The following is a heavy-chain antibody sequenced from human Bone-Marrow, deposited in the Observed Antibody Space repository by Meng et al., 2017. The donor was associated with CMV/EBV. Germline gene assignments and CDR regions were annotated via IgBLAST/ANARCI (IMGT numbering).Heavy chain of an antibody. V-gene: IGHV3-30-3*01. CDR2: ISYDGSNK. J-gene: IGHJ4*02. D-gene: IGHD3-10*01. Sequence: GESLKISCAASGFTFSSYSMHWVRQAPGKGLEWVAVISYDGSNKYYADSVKGRFTISRDNSKNTLYLQMNSLRPEDTAVYYGAKESPPVGSDTAYFDSWGQGTMVTVSS. CDR1: GFTFSSYS. CDR3: AKESPPVGSDTAYFDS.